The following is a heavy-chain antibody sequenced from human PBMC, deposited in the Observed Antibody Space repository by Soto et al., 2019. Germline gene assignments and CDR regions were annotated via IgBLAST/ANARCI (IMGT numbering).Heavy chain of an antibody. Sequence: PSETLSLTCTVSGGSISSYSWNWIRQPPGKGLEWIGYIYNNGNTNYNPSLKSRVTISVDTSKNQFSLKLSSVTAADTAVYYCARVMDYYDSFDYWGQVTLVTVSS. CDR2: IYNNGNT. CDR1: GGSISSYS. D-gene: IGHD3-22*01. V-gene: IGHV4-59*01. CDR3: ARVMDYYDSFDY. J-gene: IGHJ4*02.